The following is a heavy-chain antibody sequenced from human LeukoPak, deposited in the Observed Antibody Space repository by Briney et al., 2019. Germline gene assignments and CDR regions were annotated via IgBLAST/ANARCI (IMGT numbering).Heavy chain of an antibody. J-gene: IGHJ4*02. D-gene: IGHD4-11*01. CDR3: ASRTTVTNALLFDY. Sequence: SETLSLTCGVSGYFVSSGYYWGWIRQPPGKGLEWIGNIYNTGSTYYNPSLKSRVTISVDTSNNQFSLKLSSVTSADTAVYYCASRTTVTNALLFDYWGQGSLVIVSS. CDR1: GYFVSSGYY. V-gene: IGHV4-38-2*01. CDR2: IYNTGST.